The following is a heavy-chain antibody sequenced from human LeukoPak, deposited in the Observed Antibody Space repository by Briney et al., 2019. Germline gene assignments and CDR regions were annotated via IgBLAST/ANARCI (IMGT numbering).Heavy chain of an antibody. CDR3: AREAGGSGSCDY. CDR2: IIPIFGTA. CDR1: GGTFSSYA. Sequence: ASVKVSCEASGGTFSSYAISWVRQAPGQGLEWMGGIIPIFGTANYAQKFQGRVTITADESTSTAYMELSSLRSEDTAVYYCAREAGGSGSCDYWGQGTLVTVSS. J-gene: IGHJ4*02. V-gene: IGHV1-69*13. D-gene: IGHD3-10*01.